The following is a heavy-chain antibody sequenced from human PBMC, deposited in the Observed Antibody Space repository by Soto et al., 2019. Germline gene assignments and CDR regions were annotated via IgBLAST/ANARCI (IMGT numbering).Heavy chain of an antibody. CDR3: TRASYDSSGSLDY. V-gene: IGHV4-30-4*01. CDR1: GGSISSGDYY. J-gene: IGHJ4*02. D-gene: IGHD3-22*01. CDR2: IYYSGST. Sequence: PSETLSLTCTVSGGSISSGDYYWSWIRQPPGKGLEWIGYIYYSGSTYYNPSLKSRVTISVDTSKNQFSLKLSSVTAADTAVYYCTRASYDSSGSLDYWGQGTLVTVSS.